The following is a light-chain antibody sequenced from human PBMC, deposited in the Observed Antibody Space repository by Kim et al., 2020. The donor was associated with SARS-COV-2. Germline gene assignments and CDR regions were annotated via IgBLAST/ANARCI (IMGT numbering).Light chain of an antibody. CDR2: WAS. CDR3: QQYYSTLYT. CDR1: QSVLYSSNNKNY. V-gene: IGKV4-1*01. Sequence: DIVMTQSPDSLAVSLGERATINCKSSQSVLYSSNNKNYLAWYQQKPGQSPKLLIYWASTRESGVPDRFSGSGSGTDFTLTISNLQAEDVAVYYCQQYYSTLYTFGQGTKLEI. J-gene: IGKJ2*01.